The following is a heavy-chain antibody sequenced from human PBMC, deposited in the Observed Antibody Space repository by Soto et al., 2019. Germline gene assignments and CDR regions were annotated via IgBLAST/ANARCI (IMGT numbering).Heavy chain of an antibody. V-gene: IGHV4-30-4*02. CDR1: CESISGGTYF. CDR2: IDNIGAT. J-gene: IGHJ4*01. Sequence: TSEALSRTFSVSCESISGGTYFWSWVRQAPGKGPEWIGYIDNIGATLYTPCLKSRVSMSVDTSENQFSLQLTSVTAADTAIYYCARGGRYYYYWGHGTLVTVSS. D-gene: IGHD1-1*01. CDR3: ARGGRYYYY.